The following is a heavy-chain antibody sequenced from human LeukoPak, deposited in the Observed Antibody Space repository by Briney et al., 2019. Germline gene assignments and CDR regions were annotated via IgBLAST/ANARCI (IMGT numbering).Heavy chain of an antibody. J-gene: IGHJ4*02. CDR1: GGSISSSSYY. D-gene: IGHD6-13*01. Sequence: SETLSLTCTVSGGSISSSSYYWGWIRQPPGKGLEWIGSIYYSGSTYYNPSLKSRVTLSVDTSKNQFSLKLSSVTAADTAVYYCARHVIAAAGVYYFDYWGQGTLVTVSS. CDR3: ARHVIAAAGVYYFDY. V-gene: IGHV4-39*01. CDR2: IYYSGST.